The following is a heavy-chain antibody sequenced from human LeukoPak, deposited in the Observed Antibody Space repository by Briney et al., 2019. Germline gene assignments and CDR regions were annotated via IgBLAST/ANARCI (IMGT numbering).Heavy chain of an antibody. J-gene: IGHJ4*02. CDR3: AKRGDSIAPTQGY. CDR2: IYYSGST. V-gene: IGHV4-39*01. Sequence: SETLSLTCTVSGGSISSSSYYWGWIRQPPGKGLEWIGSIYYSGSTYYNPSLKSRVTISVDTSKNQFSLKLSSVTAADTAVYYCAKRGDSIAPTQGYWGQGTLVTVSS. D-gene: IGHD6-6*01. CDR1: GGSISSSSYY.